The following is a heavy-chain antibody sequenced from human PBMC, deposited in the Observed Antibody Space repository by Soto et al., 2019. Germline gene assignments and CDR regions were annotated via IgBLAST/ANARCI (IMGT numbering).Heavy chain of an antibody. J-gene: IGHJ4*02. CDR2: IYYSGST. D-gene: IGHD3-3*01. CDR1: GGSISSYY. CDR3: ARLGDLYYDFWSGYSV. V-gene: IGHV4-59*08. Sequence: PSETLSLTCTVSGGSISSYYWSWIRQPPGKGLEWIGYIYYSGSTNYNPSLKSRVTISVDTSKNQFSLKLSSVTAADTAVYYCARLGDLYYDFWSGYSVWGQGTLVTVSS.